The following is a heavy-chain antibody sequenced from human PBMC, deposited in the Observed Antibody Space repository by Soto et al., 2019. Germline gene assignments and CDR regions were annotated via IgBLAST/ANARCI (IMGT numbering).Heavy chain of an antibody. J-gene: IGHJ5*02. CDR1: GFSFTSYG. V-gene: IGHV1-18*04. Sequence: GGPVEGFRKGSGFSFTSYGISWVRQAPGQGLEWMGGISGNNGNTDYAQKFQGRVTMTTDTSTSTAYMELRSRRSDDTAVYYCATSYDSGFDPWGQGTLVTVSS. CDR2: ISGNNGNT. CDR3: ATSYDSGFDP. D-gene: IGHD5-12*01.